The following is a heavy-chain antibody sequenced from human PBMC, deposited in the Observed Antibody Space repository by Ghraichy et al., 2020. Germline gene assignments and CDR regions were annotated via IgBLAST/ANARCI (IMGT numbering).Heavy chain of an antibody. V-gene: IGHV4-30-4*01. CDR2: IYYSGST. D-gene: IGHD2-2*01. Sequence: TLSLTCTVSGGSISSGDYYWSWIRQPPGKGLEWIGYIYYSGSTYYNPSLKSRVTISVDTSKNQFSLKLSSVTAADTAVYYCASTNQLLPTYFDYWGQGTLVTVSS. CDR1: GGSISSGDYY. J-gene: IGHJ4*02. CDR3: ASTNQLLPTYFDY.